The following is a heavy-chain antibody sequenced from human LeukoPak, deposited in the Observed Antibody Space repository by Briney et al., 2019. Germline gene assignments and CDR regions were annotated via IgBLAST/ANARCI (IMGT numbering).Heavy chain of an antibody. CDR3: ARVWAGSYYAPSDY. V-gene: IGHV1-2*02. D-gene: IGHD1-26*01. CDR2: VNPDNGDT. Sequence: ASVKVSCKASGYTFTGYYIHWVRQAPGQGLEWMGWVNPDNGDTHYTQKFQGKVTMTRDTSLSTAYMEVTRLTSDDTAVFYCARVWAGSYYAPSDYWGQGTLVTVPS. CDR1: GYTFTGYY. J-gene: IGHJ4*02.